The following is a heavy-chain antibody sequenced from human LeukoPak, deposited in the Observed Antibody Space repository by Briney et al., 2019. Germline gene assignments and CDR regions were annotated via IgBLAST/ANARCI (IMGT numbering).Heavy chain of an antibody. D-gene: IGHD6-13*01. J-gene: IGHJ4*02. CDR1: GYTLTELS. CDR3: ATPKHPKQQLVPLFPGY. V-gene: IGHV1-24*01. Sequence: ASVTVSCKVSGYTLTELSMHWVRQAPGKGLEWMGGFDPEDGETIYAQKFQGRDTMTEDTSTDTAYMELSSLRSEDTAVYYCATPKHPKQQLVPLFPGYWGQGTLVTVSS. CDR2: FDPEDGET.